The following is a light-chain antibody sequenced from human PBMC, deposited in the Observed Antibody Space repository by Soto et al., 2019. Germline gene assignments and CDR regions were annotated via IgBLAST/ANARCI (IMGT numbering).Light chain of an antibody. V-gene: IGKV3-20*01. CDR3: QQYVSSPWA. CDR1: QSVSSSY. J-gene: IGKJ1*01. CDR2: GES. Sequence: EMVLTHAPGTLPWSPGGRATLSCRAIQSVSSSYLAWYQQKPGQAPRLLIYGESRRATGIPDRFTGSGSGTDFTLTISRLEPEDFEVYYCQQYVSSPWAFGQGTRWIS.